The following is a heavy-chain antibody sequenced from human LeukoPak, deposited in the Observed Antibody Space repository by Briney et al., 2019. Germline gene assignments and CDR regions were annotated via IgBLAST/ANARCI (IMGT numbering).Heavy chain of an antibody. Sequence: PWETLSLTCSVSGGSISNYYWSWIRQPPGKGLEWIGYIYYSGSTNYNPSLKSRVTISVDTSKNQFSLKLSSVTAADTAVYYCARITGIVGAPFDYWGQGTLVTVSS. D-gene: IGHD1-26*01. CDR2: IYYSGST. CDR3: ARITGIVGAPFDY. CDR1: GGSISNYY. V-gene: IGHV4-59*01. J-gene: IGHJ4*02.